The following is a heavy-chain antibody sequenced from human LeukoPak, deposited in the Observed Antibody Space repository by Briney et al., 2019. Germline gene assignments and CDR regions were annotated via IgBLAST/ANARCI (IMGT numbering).Heavy chain of an antibody. Sequence: GGSLRLSCAASGFTFSSYAMSWVRQAPGKGLEWVSGISGSGVSTYYSDSVKGRFTISRDNSKNTLYVQMNSLRAEDTAVYYCAKRTSGGSSGYSFDYWGQGTLVTVSS. D-gene: IGHD3-16*01. CDR3: AKRTSGGSSGYSFDY. V-gene: IGHV3-23*01. CDR2: ISGSGVST. CDR1: GFTFSSYA. J-gene: IGHJ4*02.